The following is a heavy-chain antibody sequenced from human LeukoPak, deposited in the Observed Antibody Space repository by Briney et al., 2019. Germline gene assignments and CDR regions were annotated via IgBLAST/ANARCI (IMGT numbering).Heavy chain of an antibody. D-gene: IGHD2-15*01. CDR1: GYTFTGYY. V-gene: IGHV1-2*02. CDR2: INPNSGGT. CDR3: ARNIVVVVAATLLNWFDP. Sequence: GASVKVSCKASGYTFTGYYMHWGRQAPGQGPEWMGWINPNSGGTNYAQKFQGRVTMTRDTSISTAYMELSRLRSDDTAVYYCARNIVVVVAATLLNWFDPWGQGTLVTVSS. J-gene: IGHJ5*02.